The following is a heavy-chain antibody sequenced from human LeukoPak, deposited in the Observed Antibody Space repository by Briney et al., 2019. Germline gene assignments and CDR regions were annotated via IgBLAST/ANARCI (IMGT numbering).Heavy chain of an antibody. J-gene: IGHJ4*02. CDR2: ISGSGGST. V-gene: IGHV3-23*01. CDR3: VKDQGFYYDSSVYY. D-gene: IGHD3-22*01. CDR1: GLTFSSYA. Sequence: PGGSLRLSCAASGLTFSSYAMSWVRQAPGKGLEWVSAISGSGGSTYYGDSVKGRFTISRDNSKNTLYLQMNSLRAEDTAVYYCVKDQGFYYDSSVYYWGQGTLVTVSS.